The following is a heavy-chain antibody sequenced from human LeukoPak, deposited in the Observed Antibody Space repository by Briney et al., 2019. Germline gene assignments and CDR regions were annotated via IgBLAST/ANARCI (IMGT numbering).Heavy chain of an antibody. CDR3: ARAGSGSYYFGDY. V-gene: IGHV1-3*03. Sequence: ASVKVSCKASGYTFTSYAMHWVRQAPGQRLEWVGWINAGNGNTKYSQEFQGRVTITRDTSASTAYMELSSLRSEDMAVYYCARAGSGSYYFGDYWGQGTLVTVSS. CDR1: GYTFTSYA. D-gene: IGHD3-10*01. CDR2: INAGNGNT. J-gene: IGHJ4*02.